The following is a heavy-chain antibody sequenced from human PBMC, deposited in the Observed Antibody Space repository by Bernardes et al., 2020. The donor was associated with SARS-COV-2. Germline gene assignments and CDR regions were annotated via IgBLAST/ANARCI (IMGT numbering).Heavy chain of an antibody. CDR1: GYSFTDYY. CDR3: ASVTWSQRDDFDI. J-gene: IGHJ3*02. V-gene: IGHV1-2*02. Sequence: ASVKVSCKASGYSFTDYYFHWVRQAPGQGLEWMGWINPKSGDTTYAQNFQGRVTMTRDTSISTGYMGLRRLTSDDTAIYYCASVTWSQRDDFDIWGQGTKVTVSS. D-gene: IGHD3-3*01. CDR2: INPKSGDT.